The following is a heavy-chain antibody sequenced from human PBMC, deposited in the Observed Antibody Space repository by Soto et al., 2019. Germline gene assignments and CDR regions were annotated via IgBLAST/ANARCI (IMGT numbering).Heavy chain of an antibody. CDR1: GGTFSSYA. CDR3: AREEYSSSWELNYNWFDP. CDR2: IIPIFGTA. D-gene: IGHD6-13*01. Sequence: SVKVSCKASGGTFSSYAISWVRQAPGQGLEWMGGIIPIFGTANYAQKFQGRVTITADESTSTAYMELSSLRSEDTAVYYCAREEYSSSWELNYNWFDPWGQGTLVTVSS. V-gene: IGHV1-69*13. J-gene: IGHJ5*02.